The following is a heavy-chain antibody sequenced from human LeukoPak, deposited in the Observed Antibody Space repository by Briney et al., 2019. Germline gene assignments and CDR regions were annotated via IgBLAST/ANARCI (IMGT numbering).Heavy chain of an antibody. CDR1: GFTFSSYA. V-gene: IGHV3-30-3*01. CDR2: ISYDGSNK. Sequence: PGGSLRLSCAASGFTFSSYAMHWVRQAPGKGLEWVAVISYDGSNKYYADSVKGRFTISRDNAENSLYLQMNSLRAEDTAFYYCARAGGSRYYYAMDVWGQGTTVTVSS. J-gene: IGHJ6*02. D-gene: IGHD3-16*01. CDR3: ARAGGSRYYYAMDV.